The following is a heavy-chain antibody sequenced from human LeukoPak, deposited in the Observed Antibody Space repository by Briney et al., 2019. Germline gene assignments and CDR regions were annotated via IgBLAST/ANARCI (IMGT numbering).Heavy chain of an antibody. CDR1: GGSISCGGYS. J-gene: IGHJ4*02. D-gene: IGHD3-10*01. V-gene: IGHV4-30-2*01. CDR3: ASAPRSGTIDY. Sequence: SQTLSLTCAVSGGSISCGGYSWSWIRQPPGKGLEWIGYIYHSGSTYYNPSLKSRVTISVDRSKNQFSLKLSSVTAADTAVYYCASAPRSGTIDYWGQGTLVTVSS. CDR2: IYHSGST.